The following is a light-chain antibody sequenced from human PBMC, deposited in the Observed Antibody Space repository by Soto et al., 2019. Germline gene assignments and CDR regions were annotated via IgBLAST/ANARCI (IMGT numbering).Light chain of an antibody. CDR3: HQYNNWLRT. CDR1: QSVSSN. Sequence: EIEMTQSPATLSVSPGERATLSCRASQSVSSNLAWYQQKPGQAPRLLIYGASTRATGIPARFSGSGSGTEFTLTIRSLQSEDFAVYYCHQYNNWLRTFGQGTKVEIK. CDR2: GAS. J-gene: IGKJ1*01. V-gene: IGKV3-15*01.